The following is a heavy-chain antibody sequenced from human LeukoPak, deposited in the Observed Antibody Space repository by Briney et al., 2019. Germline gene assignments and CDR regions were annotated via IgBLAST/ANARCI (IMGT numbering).Heavy chain of an antibody. V-gene: IGHV4-61*01. CDR1: GGSVSSGTYY. D-gene: IGHD6-19*01. CDR2: IYYGGST. J-gene: IGHJ4*02. Sequence: SETLSLTCTVSGGSVSSGTYYWSWIRQTPGKGLEWIGHIYYGGSTNYNPSLKSRVTISVDTSEDQFSLKLSSVTAADTAVYYCARVLIAVAGFDYWGQGTLVTVSS. CDR3: ARVLIAVAGFDY.